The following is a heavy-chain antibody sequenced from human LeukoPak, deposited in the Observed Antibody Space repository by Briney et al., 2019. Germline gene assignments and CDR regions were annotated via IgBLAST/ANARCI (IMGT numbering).Heavy chain of an antibody. J-gene: IGHJ4*02. CDR2: INPNSGGT. V-gene: IGHV1-2*06. D-gene: IGHD1-26*01. CDR1: GYTFTGYY. CDR3: ARVIGLSRIVGAPSPPGY. Sequence: ASVKVSCKASGYTFTGYYMHLVRQAPGQGLEWMGQINPNSGGTNYAQKFQGRVTMTRDTSISTAYMELSRLRSDDTAVYYCARVIGLSRIVGAPSPPGYWGQGTLVTVSS.